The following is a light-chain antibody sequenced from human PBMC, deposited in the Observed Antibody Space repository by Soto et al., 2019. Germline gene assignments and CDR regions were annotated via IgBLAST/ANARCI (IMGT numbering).Light chain of an antibody. Sequence: LTQSPATLSASPGERVTLSCRATQSVTYNLAWYQQKPGQAPRLLIFGASIRDTGIPDRFSGRGSGTVFTLTISRLEPEDFAVYYCQQYGSSPGTFGPGTKVDIK. CDR1: QSVTYN. V-gene: IGKV3-20*01. CDR2: GAS. J-gene: IGKJ1*01. CDR3: QQYGSSPGT.